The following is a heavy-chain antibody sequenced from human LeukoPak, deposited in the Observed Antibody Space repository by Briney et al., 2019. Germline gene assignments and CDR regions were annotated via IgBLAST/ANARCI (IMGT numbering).Heavy chain of an antibody. D-gene: IGHD2-21*02. J-gene: IGHJ3*02. CDR1: GYSFTSYW. CDR3: ASIRGDLDDAFDI. V-gene: IGHV5-51*01. Sequence: GESLKISYKGSGYSFTSYWIGWVRQMPGKGLEWMGIIYPGDSDTRYSPSFQGQVTISADKSISTAYLQWSSLKASDTAMYYCASIRGDLDDAFDIWGQGTMVTVSS. CDR2: IYPGDSDT.